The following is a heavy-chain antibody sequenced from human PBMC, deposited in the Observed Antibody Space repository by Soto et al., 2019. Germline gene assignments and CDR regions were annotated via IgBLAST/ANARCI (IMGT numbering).Heavy chain of an antibody. CDR2: IWYDGSNK. V-gene: IGHV3-33*01. CDR3: ARDTGGDYAFDI. Sequence: GGSLRLSCAASGFTFSSYGMHWVRQVPGKGLEWVAVIWYDGSNKYYADSVKGRFTISRDNSKNTLYLQMNSLRAEDTAVYYCARDTGGDYAFDIWGQGTMVTVSS. CDR1: GFTFSSYG. J-gene: IGHJ3*02. D-gene: IGHD2-21*02.